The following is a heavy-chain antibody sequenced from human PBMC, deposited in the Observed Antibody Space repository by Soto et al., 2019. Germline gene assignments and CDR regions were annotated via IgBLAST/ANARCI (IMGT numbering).Heavy chain of an antibody. Sequence: GASVKVSCKASGYTFTSYAIHWVRQAPGHRLEWMGWINAGNGNTKYSQNFQDRVTITRDTSASTAYMELSSLRSEDTAMYFCVREEYYYDRSGYWKWSDPWGQGTLVTVSS. V-gene: IGHV1-3*01. D-gene: IGHD3-22*01. CDR3: VREEYYYDRSGYWKWSDP. CDR1: GYTFTSYA. CDR2: INAGNGNT. J-gene: IGHJ5*02.